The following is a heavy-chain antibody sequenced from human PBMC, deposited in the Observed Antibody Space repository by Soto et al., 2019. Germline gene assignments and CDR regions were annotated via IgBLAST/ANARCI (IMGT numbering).Heavy chain of an antibody. CDR2: ILNDGTTT. CDR3: ATWRGGYTYGLDH. J-gene: IGHJ4*02. D-gene: IGHD5-18*01. CDR1: GFTFSRQW. V-gene: IGHV3-74*01. Sequence: EVQLVESGGGLVQPGGSLRLACTASGFTFSRQWLHWVRQAPGKGLMWISRILNDGTTTTYADSVKGRFTVSRDNAKKTLSLQMNNLRAEDTAVYYCATWRGGYTYGLDHWGQGTPVTVSS.